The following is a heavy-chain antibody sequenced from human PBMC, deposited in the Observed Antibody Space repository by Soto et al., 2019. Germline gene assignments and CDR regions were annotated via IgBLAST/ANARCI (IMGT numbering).Heavy chain of an antibody. V-gene: IGHV3-30*18. J-gene: IGHJ4*02. CDR3: AKVNGGHFDS. D-gene: IGHD2-15*01. Sequence: QVQLVESGGGVVQPGRSLRLSCAASGFTFSSYDIHWVRQAPGEGLEWLAVISYDGSNKYYADSVKGRFTISRDNSKNTLYLQMNSLRTEDTAMYYCAKVNGGHFDSWGQGTLVTVSS. CDR1: GFTFSSYD. CDR2: ISYDGSNK.